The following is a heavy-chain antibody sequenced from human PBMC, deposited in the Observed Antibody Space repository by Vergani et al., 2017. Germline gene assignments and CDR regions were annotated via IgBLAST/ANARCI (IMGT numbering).Heavy chain of an antibody. D-gene: IGHD2-2*01. Sequence: QVQLVQSGAEVKKPGASVKVSCKASGYTFTDYFMHWVRQAPGQGLEWMGWINPNSGGTNYAQKFQGRVTMTRDTSISTAYMELSNLSSDDTAGYYCARVGTSSHRDYFDYWGQGTLVTVSS. CDR1: GYTFTDYF. J-gene: IGHJ4*02. V-gene: IGHV1-2*02. CDR3: ARVGTSSHRDYFDY. CDR2: INPNSGGT.